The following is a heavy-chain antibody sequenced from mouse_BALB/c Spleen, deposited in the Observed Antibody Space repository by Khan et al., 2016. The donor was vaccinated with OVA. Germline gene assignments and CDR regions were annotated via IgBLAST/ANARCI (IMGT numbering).Heavy chain of an antibody. J-gene: IGHJ3*01. V-gene: IGHV5-6*01. Sequence: EVQRVESGGDLVKTGGSLKLSCAASGFTFSTYGMSWVRQTPDKKLEWVATISSGGHYTYYIDSVKGRFTISIDNAKNILYLQMTSLRSEDTARDYCARLAYYYNSEGFAYWGQGTLVTVSA. D-gene: IGHD1-1*02. CDR1: GFTFSTYG. CDR3: ARLAYYYNSEGFAY. CDR2: ISSGGHYT.